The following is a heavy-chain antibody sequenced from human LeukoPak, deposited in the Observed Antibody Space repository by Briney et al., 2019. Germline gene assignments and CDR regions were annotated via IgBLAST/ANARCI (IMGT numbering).Heavy chain of an antibody. V-gene: IGHV1-18*01. Sequence: GASVKVSCKASGGTFSSYAISWVRQAPGQGLEWMGGINVRNGNTKYGQKVQDRVTMTTDTSTTTVYMELRSLKSDDTAVYFCARGLYTSGWYMGFWGQGTLVTVSS. D-gene: IGHD6-13*01. CDR2: INVRNGNT. J-gene: IGHJ4*02. CDR1: GGTFSSYA. CDR3: ARGLYTSGWYMGF.